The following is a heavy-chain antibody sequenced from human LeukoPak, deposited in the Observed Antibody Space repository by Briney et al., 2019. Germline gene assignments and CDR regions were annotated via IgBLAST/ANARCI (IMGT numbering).Heavy chain of an antibody. J-gene: IGHJ4*02. CDR3: ARSGYSSSAPTRFDY. CDR2: ISGSSRSI. V-gene: IGHV3-21*01. CDR1: GFTFSGYS. Sequence: GGSLRLSCAASGFTFSGYSMNWARQARGKGLEWVSSISGSSRSIYYAHSLKGRFTISRDNAKNSLYLQMNNMRAEDTAVYYCARSGYSSSAPTRFDYWGQGILVTVSS. D-gene: IGHD6-6*01.